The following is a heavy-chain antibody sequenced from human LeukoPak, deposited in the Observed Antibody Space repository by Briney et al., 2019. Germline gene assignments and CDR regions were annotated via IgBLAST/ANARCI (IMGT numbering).Heavy chain of an antibody. D-gene: IGHD4-17*01. CDR1: RFTFSSYS. CDR3: ARGVTTYFY. V-gene: IGHV3-21*01. CDR2: ISGSSSYI. J-gene: IGHJ4*02. Sequence: GGSLRLSCAASRFTFSSYSMNWVRQAPGKGLEWVSSISGSSSYIYYADSVKGRFTISRHNAKNSLFLQMNTLRAEDTAVYYCARGVTTYFYWGQGTLVTVSS.